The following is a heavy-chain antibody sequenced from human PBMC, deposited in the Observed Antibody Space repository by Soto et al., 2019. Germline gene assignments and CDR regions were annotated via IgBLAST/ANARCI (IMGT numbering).Heavy chain of an antibody. Sequence: QTGGSLRLSCAASGFTFSRHWMTWVRQAPGRGLEWVAVISYDGSNKYYADSVKGRFTISRDNSKNTLYLQMNSLRAEDTAVYYCAKDWDIVLMVYWGQGTLVTVSS. CDR1: GFTFSRHW. V-gene: IGHV3-30*18. CDR2: ISYDGSNK. J-gene: IGHJ4*02. D-gene: IGHD2-8*01. CDR3: AKDWDIVLMVY.